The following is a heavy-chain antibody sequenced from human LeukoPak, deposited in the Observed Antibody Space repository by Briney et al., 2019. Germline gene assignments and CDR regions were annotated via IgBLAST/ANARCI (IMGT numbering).Heavy chain of an antibody. CDR3: AKAGYCSGGSYYYYYYMDV. CDR1: GFTFSSYA. J-gene: IGHJ6*03. CDR2: TSGSGGST. V-gene: IGHV3-23*01. D-gene: IGHD2-15*01. Sequence: GSLRLSCAASGFTFSSYAMSWVRQAPGKGLEWVSATSGSGGSTYYADSVKGRFTISRDNSKNTLYLQMNSLRAEDTAVYYCAKAGYCSGGSYYYYYYMDVWGKGTTVTVSS.